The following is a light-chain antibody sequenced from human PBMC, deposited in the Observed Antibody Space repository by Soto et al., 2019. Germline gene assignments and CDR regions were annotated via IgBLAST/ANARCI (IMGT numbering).Light chain of an antibody. V-gene: IGKV3D-20*02. CDR2: GGS. J-gene: IGKJ1*01. CDR1: QSVASRN. Sequence: EIVLTQSPGTLSLSPGERATLYCRASQSVASRNLSWYQQKSSQAPRLLIYGGSSRATGSPVRFIXSGSETDFTLTITRLEPEDFAVYYCQQLTDGPPQWTFGQGTKGEIK. CDR3: QQLTDGPPQWT.